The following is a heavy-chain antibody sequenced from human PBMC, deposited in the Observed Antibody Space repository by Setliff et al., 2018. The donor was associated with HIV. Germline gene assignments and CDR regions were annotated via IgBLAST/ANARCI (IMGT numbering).Heavy chain of an antibody. J-gene: IGHJ5*02. Sequence: LRLSCAASGFTFSSYWMDWVRQAPGKGLEWVATIKQDGSEIYHVDSVKGRFTISRDNARTSLYLEMSSLRAEDTAVYLCANLWEMGAWGQGTLVTVSS. V-gene: IGHV3-7*03. CDR3: ANLWEMGA. D-gene: IGHD1-26*01. CDR1: GFTFSSYW. CDR2: IKQDGSEI.